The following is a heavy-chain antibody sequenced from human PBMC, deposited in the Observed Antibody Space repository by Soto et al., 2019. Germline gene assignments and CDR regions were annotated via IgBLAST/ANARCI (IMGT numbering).Heavy chain of an antibody. CDR3: ARSQTTVTSYDY. CDR1: GDSISSSGYY. D-gene: IGHD4-17*01. Sequence: SATLSLTCTVSGDSISSSGYYWGWIRQPPGKGLEWIGTIYYSGSTYYNPSLKSRVTISVDRSKNQFSLKLSSVTAADTAVYYCARSQTTVTSYDYWGQGTLVTVSS. J-gene: IGHJ4*02. V-gene: IGHV4-39*07. CDR2: IYYSGST.